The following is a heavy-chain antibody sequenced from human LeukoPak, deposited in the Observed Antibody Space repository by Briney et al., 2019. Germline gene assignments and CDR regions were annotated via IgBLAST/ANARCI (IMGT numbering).Heavy chain of an antibody. J-gene: IGHJ3*02. CDR2: INHSGST. CDR3: ARGLRFGLFNTYYYDSSGYSADAFDI. Sequence: PSETLSLTCTVSGGSISSGGYYWSWIRQPPGKGLEWIGEINHSGSTNYNPSLKSRVTISVDTSKNQFSLKLSSVTAADTAVYYCARGLRFGLFNTYYYDSSGYSADAFDIWGQGTMVTVSS. D-gene: IGHD3-22*01. V-gene: IGHV4-39*07. CDR1: GGSISSGGYY.